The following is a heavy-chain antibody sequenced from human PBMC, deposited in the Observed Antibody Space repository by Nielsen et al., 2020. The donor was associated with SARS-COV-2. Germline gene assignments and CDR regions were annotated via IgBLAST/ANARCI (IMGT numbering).Heavy chain of an antibody. J-gene: IGHJ4*02. D-gene: IGHD3-9*01. CDR2: IKSKTDSGTT. CDR3: TTAPWTYYDILTGLKDY. CDR1: GFTFSNAW. Sequence: GESLKISCAASGFTFSNAWMSWVRQAPGKGLEWVGRIKSKTDSGTTDYAAPVKGRFTISRDDSKNTLYLQMNSLKTEDTAVYYCTTAPWTYYDILTGLKDYWGQGTLVTVSS. V-gene: IGHV3-15*01.